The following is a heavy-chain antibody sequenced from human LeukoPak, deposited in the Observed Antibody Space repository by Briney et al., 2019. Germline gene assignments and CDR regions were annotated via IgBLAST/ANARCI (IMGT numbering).Heavy chain of an antibody. CDR1: GFTFSSYE. J-gene: IGHJ4*02. CDR2: ISSSGSTI. Sequence: PGGSLRLSCAASGFTFSSYEMNWVRQAPGKGLEWVSYISSSGSTIYYADSVKGRFTISRDNAKNSLYLQMNSLRAEDTAVYYCARSNYYDNSGYLDYWGQGTLVTVSS. D-gene: IGHD3-22*01. V-gene: IGHV3-48*03. CDR3: ARSNYYDNSGYLDY.